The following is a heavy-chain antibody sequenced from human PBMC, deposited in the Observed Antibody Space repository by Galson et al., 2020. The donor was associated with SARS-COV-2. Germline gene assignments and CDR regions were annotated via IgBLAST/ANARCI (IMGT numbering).Heavy chain of an antibody. Sequence: SGPTLVKPTQTLTLTCTFSGFSLSTSGVGVGWIRQPPGKALEWLALIYWDDDKRYSPSLKSRLTITKDTSKNQVVLTMTNMDPVDTATYYRGHRRTTGTVHSFCIWGQGTMVTVSS. CDR3: GHRRTTGTVHSFCI. D-gene: IGHD4-17*01. CDR2: IYWDDDK. J-gene: IGHJ3*02. CDR1: GFSLSTSGVG. V-gene: IGHV2-5*02.